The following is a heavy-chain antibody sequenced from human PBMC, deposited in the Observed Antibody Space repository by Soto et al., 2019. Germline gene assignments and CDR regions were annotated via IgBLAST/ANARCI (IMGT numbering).Heavy chain of an antibody. V-gene: IGHV4-39*01. CDR3: ADPAASVAGASGSYYYYGMDV. CDR2: IYSSGSP. Sequence: SETLSLTCTVSGGSISSSSYYWGWIRQPPGKGLEWIGYIYSSGSPHYNPTLKSRVTISVDTSKNQSSLKLSSVTAADTDVYYCADPAASVAGASGSYYYYGMDVWGQGTTVTVSS. CDR1: GGSISSSSYY. J-gene: IGHJ6*02. D-gene: IGHD6-19*01.